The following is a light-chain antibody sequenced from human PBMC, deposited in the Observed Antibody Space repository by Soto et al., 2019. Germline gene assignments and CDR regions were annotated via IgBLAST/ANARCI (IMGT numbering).Light chain of an antibody. CDR3: QQYGSSAVS. J-gene: IGKJ1*01. Sequence: EIVLTQSPGTLSLSPGERATISCRASQSVSSSYLAWYQQKPGQAPRLLIYGASSRATGIPDRFSGSGSGTDFTLTSSRLEPEDFAVYYCQQYGSSAVSFGQGTKVEIK. CDR1: QSVSSSY. CDR2: GAS. V-gene: IGKV3-20*01.